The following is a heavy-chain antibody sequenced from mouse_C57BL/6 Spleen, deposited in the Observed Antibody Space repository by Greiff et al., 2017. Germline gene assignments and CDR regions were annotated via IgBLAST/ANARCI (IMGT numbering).Heavy chain of an antibody. D-gene: IGHD1-1*01. V-gene: IGHV1-7*01. CDR1: GYTFTSYW. CDR3: ARGDYYGSSWGNY. J-gene: IGHJ2*01. Sequence: VQLQQSGAELAKPGASVKLSCKASGYTFTSYWMHWVKQRPGQGLEWIGYINPSSGYTKYNQKFKDTATLTADKSSSTAYIQLSSLTYEDSAVYYCARGDYYGSSWGNYWGQGTTLTVAS. CDR2: INPSSGYT.